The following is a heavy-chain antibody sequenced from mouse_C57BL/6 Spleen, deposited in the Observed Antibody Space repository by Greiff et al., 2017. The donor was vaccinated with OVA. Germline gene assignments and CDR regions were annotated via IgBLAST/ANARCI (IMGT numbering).Heavy chain of an antibody. CDR1: GFTFSSYA. D-gene: IGHD3-3*01. J-gene: IGHJ2*01. V-gene: IGHV5-4*01. Sequence: EVHLVESGGGLVKPGGSLKLSCAASGFTFSSYAMSWVRQTPEKRLEWVATISDGGSYTYYPDNVQGRFTISRDNAKNNLYLQMSHLKSEDTAMYYCARDKGWDAFDYWGQGTTLTVSS. CDR3: ARDKGWDAFDY. CDR2: ISDGGSYT.